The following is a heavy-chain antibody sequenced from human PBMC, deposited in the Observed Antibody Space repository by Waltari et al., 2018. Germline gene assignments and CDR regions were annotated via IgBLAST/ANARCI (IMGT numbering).Heavy chain of an antibody. J-gene: IGHJ6*02. V-gene: IGHV3-73*01. CDR3: TRDKLDYYNGMDV. D-gene: IGHD3-3*02. Sequence: EVQVVESGGGLVQPGGSLKLSCATSGFTFSGSTIHWVRQTSGKGLEWICRIITKPNNDATRYTGSVEGRVTISRDDSENTAYLQMSGLMTEDTAVYYCTRDKLDYYNGMDVWGQGTTVTVSS. CDR1: GFTFSGST. CDR2: IITKPNNDAT.